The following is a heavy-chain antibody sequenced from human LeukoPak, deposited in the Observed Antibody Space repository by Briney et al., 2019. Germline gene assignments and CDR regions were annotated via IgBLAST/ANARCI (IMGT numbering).Heavy chain of an antibody. CDR1: GLTFSSYA. D-gene: IGHD2-15*01. CDR3: ARVVVAATQHFDY. V-gene: IGHV3-23*01. CDR2: ISGSGGST. Sequence: GGSLRLSCAASGLTFSSYAMSWVRQAPGKGLEWVSAISGSGGSTYYADSVKGRFTISRDNSKNTLYLQMDSLRAEDTAVYYCARVVVAATQHFDYWGQGTLVTVSS. J-gene: IGHJ4*02.